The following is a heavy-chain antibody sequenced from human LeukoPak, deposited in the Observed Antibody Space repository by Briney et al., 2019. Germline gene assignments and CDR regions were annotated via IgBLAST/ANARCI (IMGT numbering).Heavy chain of an antibody. Sequence: GGSLRLSCAASGFTFSSAWMGWVRQAPGKGLEWVGRIKSKSDGGTKDYAAPVKVRFSISRDDSKTTLYLQMSSLKIEDTAVYYCTTDRGRTELPLFASCGQGTLVTVSS. V-gene: IGHV3-15*01. CDR1: GFTFSSAW. CDR2: IKSKSDGGTK. D-gene: IGHD1-26*01. CDR3: TTDRGRTELPLFAS. J-gene: IGHJ5*01.